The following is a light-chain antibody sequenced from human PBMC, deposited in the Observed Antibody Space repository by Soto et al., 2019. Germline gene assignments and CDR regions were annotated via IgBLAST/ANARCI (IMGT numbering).Light chain of an antibody. CDR1: QSISSW. CDR2: KAS. V-gene: IGKV1-5*03. CDR3: QQYYSYPRT. Sequence: DIQMTQSPSTLPASVGDRVTLTCRASQSISSWLAWYQHKPGKAPNLLIYKASNLETGVPSRFSGSGSGTEFTLTISSLQPDDFATYYCQQYYSYPRTFGQGTKVEIK. J-gene: IGKJ1*01.